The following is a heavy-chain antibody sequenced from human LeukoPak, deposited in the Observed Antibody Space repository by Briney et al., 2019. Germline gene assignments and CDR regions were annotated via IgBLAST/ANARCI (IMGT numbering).Heavy chain of an antibody. J-gene: IGHJ4*02. CDR1: GYSFTNYG. Sequence: ASVKVSCKTSGYSFTNYGVSWVRQAPGQGLEWMGRINPNSGGTNYAQKFQGRVTMTRDTSISTAYMELSRLRSDDTAVYYCARDDYGDPDYWGQGTLVTVSS. CDR3: ARDDYGDPDY. D-gene: IGHD4-17*01. CDR2: INPNSGGT. V-gene: IGHV1-2*06.